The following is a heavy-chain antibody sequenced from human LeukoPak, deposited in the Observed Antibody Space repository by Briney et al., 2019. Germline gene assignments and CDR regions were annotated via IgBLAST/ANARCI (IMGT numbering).Heavy chain of an antibody. J-gene: IGHJ4*02. CDR1: GYSFTSYW. CDR2: IYPGDSDT. CDR3: ARANDYGGNSGDFDY. V-gene: IGHV5-51*01. D-gene: IGHD4-23*01. Sequence: GESLKISCKGSGYSFTSYWIGWVRQMPGKGLEWMGIIYPGDSDTRYRPSFQGQVTISADKSISTAYLQWSRLKASDTDMYDCARANDYGGNSGDFDYWGQGTLVTVSS.